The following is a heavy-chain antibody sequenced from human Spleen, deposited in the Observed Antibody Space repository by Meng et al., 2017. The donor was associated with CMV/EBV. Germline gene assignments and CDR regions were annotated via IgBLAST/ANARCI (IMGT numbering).Heavy chain of an antibody. V-gene: IGHV4-4*02. CDR1: GGSISSSNW. CDR3: ARRGNYNLRY. J-gene: IGHJ4*02. Sequence: SLTCAGSGGSISSSNWWSWVRQPPGKGLEWIGEIYQSGSTNYNPSLKSRVTISVDTSKNQFSLKLSSVTAADTAVYYCARRGNYNLRYWGQGTLVTVSS. CDR2: IYQSGST. D-gene: IGHD4-11*01.